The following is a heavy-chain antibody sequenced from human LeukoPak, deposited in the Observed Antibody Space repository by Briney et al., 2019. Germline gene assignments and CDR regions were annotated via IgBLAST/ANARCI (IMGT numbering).Heavy chain of an antibody. CDR2: INHSGST. CDR1: GGSFSGYY. CDR3: ARGFVVVTAMGAFDI. Sequence: PSETLSLTRAVYGGSFSGYYWSWIRQPPGKGLEWIGEINHSGSTNYNPSLKSRVTISVDTSKNQFSLKLSSVTVADTAVYYCARGFVVVTAMGAFDIWGQGTMVTVSS. D-gene: IGHD2-21*02. J-gene: IGHJ3*02. V-gene: IGHV4-34*01.